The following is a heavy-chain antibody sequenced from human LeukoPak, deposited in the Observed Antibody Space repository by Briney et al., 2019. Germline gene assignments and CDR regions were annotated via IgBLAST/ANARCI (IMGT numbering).Heavy chain of an antibody. CDR3: AREGGKRYFDWLLAVAFDY. D-gene: IGHD3-9*01. V-gene: IGHV3-7*01. CDR1: GFTFSRYW. Sequence: PGGSLRLSCAASGFTFSRYWMSWVRQAPGKGLEWVANIKQDGSEKYYVDSVKGRFTISRDNAKNSLYLQMNSLRAEDTAVYYCAREGGKRYFDWLLAVAFDYWGQGTLVTVSS. CDR2: IKQDGSEK. J-gene: IGHJ4*02.